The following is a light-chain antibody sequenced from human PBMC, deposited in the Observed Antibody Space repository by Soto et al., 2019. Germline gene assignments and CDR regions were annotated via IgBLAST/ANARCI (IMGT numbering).Light chain of an antibody. CDR3: QQYNKWPLIT. Sequence: DIVMAQSPATLSVSPGERATLSCRTGQSVSSSLAWYQHKPGQAPRLLIYGASTRATNIPARFSGSGSGTEFTLTISSLQSEDFALYYCQQYNKWPLITFGQGTRLEIK. J-gene: IGKJ5*01. CDR1: QSVSSS. V-gene: IGKV3-15*01. CDR2: GAS.